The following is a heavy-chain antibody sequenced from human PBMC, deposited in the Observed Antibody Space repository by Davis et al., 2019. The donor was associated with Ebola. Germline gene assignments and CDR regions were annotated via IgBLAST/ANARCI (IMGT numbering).Heavy chain of an antibody. J-gene: IGHJ4*02. V-gene: IGHV3-20*04. CDR1: GFTFDNYG. CDR3: ASRVYDSSGYYYFDY. CDR2: LSWNGGIT. Sequence: GGSLRLSCAASGFTFDNYGMTWVRQAPGKGLEWVSGLSWNGGITGYADSVKGRFTISRDNAKNSLYLQMNSLRAEDTAFYYCASRVYDSSGYYYFDYWGQGTLVTVSS. D-gene: IGHD3-22*01.